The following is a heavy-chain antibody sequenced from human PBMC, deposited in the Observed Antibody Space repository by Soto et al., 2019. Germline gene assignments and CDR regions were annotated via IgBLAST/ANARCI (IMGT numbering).Heavy chain of an antibody. V-gene: IGHV5-51*01. Sequence: GESLKISCKGSGYSFTSYWIGWVRQMPGKGLEWMGIIYPGDSDTRYSPSFQGRVTISADKSISTAYLQWGSLKASDTAMYYCARLSSGAATPWYFDYWGQGTLVTVSS. D-gene: IGHD2-15*01. CDR1: GYSFTSYW. CDR2: IYPGDSDT. CDR3: ARLSSGAATPWYFDY. J-gene: IGHJ4*02.